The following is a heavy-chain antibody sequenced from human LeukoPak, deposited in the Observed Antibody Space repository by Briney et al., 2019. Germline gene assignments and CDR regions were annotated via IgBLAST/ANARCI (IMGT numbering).Heavy chain of an antibody. Sequence: GRSLRLSCAAYGFTFSSYGMHWVRQAPGKGLEWVAVISYDGSNKYYADSVKGRFTISRDNSKNTLYLQMNSLRAEDTAVYYCAKVFPRYSGYDPLEYFDYWGQGPLVTVSS. V-gene: IGHV3-30*18. CDR3: AKVFPRYSGYDPLEYFDY. J-gene: IGHJ4*02. CDR1: GFTFSSYG. D-gene: IGHD5-12*01. CDR2: ISYDGSNK.